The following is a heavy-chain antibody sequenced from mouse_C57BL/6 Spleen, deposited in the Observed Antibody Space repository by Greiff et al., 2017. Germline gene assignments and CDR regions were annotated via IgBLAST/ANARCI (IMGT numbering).Heavy chain of an antibody. CDR2: IDPETGGT. D-gene: IGHD2-1*01. Sequence: QVQLQQSGAELVRPGASVTLSCKASGYTFTDYEMHWVKQTPVHGLEWIGAIDPETGGTAYNQKFKGKVILTADKSSSTAYMALRSLTSEDSADYSCTYGNYPYWDLDVWGTGTTVTVSS. J-gene: IGHJ1*03. CDR1: GYTFTDYE. V-gene: IGHV1-15*01. CDR3: TYGNYPYWDLDV.